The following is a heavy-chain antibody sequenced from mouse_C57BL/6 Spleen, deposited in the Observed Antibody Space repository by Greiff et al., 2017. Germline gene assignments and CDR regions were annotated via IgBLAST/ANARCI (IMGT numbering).Heavy chain of an antibody. CDR3: TKGSPLRAMDY. D-gene: IGHD1-1*01. CDR1: GYTFTDYE. V-gene: IGHV1-15*01. CDR2: IDPETGGT. J-gene: IGHJ4*01. Sequence: QVHVKQSGAELVRPGASVTLSCKASGYTFTDYEMHWVKQTPVHGLEWIGAIDPETGGTASNQKFKGKAILTADKSSSTAYMELRSLTSEDSAVYYCTKGSPLRAMDYWGQGTSVTVSS.